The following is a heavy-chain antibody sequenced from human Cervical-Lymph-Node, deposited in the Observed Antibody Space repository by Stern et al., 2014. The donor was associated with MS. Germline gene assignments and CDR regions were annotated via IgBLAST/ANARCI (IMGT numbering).Heavy chain of an antibody. CDR1: GFSLSTSGMC. CDR2: IDWDDDK. J-gene: IGHJ6*02. D-gene: IGHD4-17*01. CDR3: ARIPLGDYEGGYYGMDV. Sequence: QVTLKESGPALVKPTQTLTLTCTSSGFSLSTSGMCVSWIRQPPGKALEWLALIDWDDDKYYSTSLKTRLTIAKDTSKNQVVLTMTNMDPVDTATYYCARIPLGDYEGGYYGMDVWGQGTTVTVSS. V-gene: IGHV2-70*01.